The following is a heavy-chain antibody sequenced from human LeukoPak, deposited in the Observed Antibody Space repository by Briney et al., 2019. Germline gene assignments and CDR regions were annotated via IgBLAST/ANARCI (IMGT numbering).Heavy chain of an antibody. CDR1: GGSISSYY. V-gene: IGHV4-59*01. D-gene: IGHD2-15*01. CDR2: IYYSGST. J-gene: IGHJ6*03. Sequence: SETLSLTCTVSGGSISSYYWSWVRQPPGKGLEGVGYIYYSGSTNYNPSLKSRVTISVDTSKNQFSLKLSSVTAADTAVYYCARAYCSGGSCSLGYYYYYMDVWGKGTTVTVSS. CDR3: ARAYCSGGSCSLGYYYYYMDV.